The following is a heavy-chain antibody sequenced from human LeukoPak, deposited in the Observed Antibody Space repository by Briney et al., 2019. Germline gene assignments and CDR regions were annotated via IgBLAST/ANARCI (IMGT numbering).Heavy chain of an antibody. CDR2: IKSKSDDGTT. J-gene: IGHJ4*02. V-gene: IGHV3-15*01. CDR1: GFTFINAW. CDR3: TTALRGVFPYDY. D-gene: IGHD3-10*01. Sequence: GGSLRLSCEASGFTFINAWMSWVRQAPGKGLEWVGRIKSKSDDGTTDFAAPVKGRFSISRDDSKNTLYLQMNSLKTEDTAVYYCTTALRGVFPYDYWGQGTLVTVSS.